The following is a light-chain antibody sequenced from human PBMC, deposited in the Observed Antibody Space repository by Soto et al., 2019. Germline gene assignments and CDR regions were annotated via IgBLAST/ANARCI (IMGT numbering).Light chain of an antibody. Sequence: DIQMTQSPSSLSASVGDRVTITCRASQDINDYLAWFQQRPGKAPKSLIYGASTLQSGVPSKSSGSGSGTDFTLNISSLQPEDFATYYCQQYNSYPLTFGGGTKVEIK. J-gene: IGKJ4*01. CDR1: QDINDY. V-gene: IGKV1-16*02. CDR2: GAS. CDR3: QQYNSYPLT.